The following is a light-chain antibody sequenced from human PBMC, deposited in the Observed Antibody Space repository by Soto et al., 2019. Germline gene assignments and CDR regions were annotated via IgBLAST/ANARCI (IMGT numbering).Light chain of an antibody. Sequence: IVMTHSPATISVSPGERATLSCGASHRMGSNVAWYQQKPGKAPRLLIYAASTRHAGIPARFSGSGSGTEFTLTITSLQPEDFAAYYCQQFHNWPSTFGQGTQLDIK. CDR3: QQFHNWPST. CDR1: HRMGSN. J-gene: IGKJ1*01. CDR2: AAS. V-gene: IGKV3-15*01.